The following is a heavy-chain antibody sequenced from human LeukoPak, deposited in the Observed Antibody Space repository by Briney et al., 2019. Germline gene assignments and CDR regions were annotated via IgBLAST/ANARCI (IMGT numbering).Heavy chain of an antibody. J-gene: IGHJ3*02. CDR3: ARDLPRDDAFDI. CDR2: IYTSGST. V-gene: IGHV4-4*07. Sequence: SETLSLTCTASGGSISSYYWSWIRQPAGKGLEWIGRIYTSGSTNYNPSLKSRVTMSVDTSKNQFSLKLSSVTAADTAVYCCARDLPRDDAFDIWGQGTMVTVSS. CDR1: GGSISSYY.